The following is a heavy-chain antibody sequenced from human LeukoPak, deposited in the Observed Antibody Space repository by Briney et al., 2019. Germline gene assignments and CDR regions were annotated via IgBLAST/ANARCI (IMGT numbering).Heavy chain of an antibody. D-gene: IGHD2-21*02. V-gene: IGHV1-2*02. Sequence: ASVKVSCKASGSTFIDYYIHWVRQAPGQGLEWMGWINPYSGGTNYAQKFQGRVTMTRDTSISTAYMELNSLRSDDTAVYYCARLVVTAMGADYWGQGTLVTVSS. CDR1: GSTFIDYY. J-gene: IGHJ4*02. CDR3: ARLVVTAMGADY. CDR2: INPYSGGT.